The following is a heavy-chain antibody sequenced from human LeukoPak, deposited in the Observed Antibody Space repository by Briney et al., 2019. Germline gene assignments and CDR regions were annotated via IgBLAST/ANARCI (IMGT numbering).Heavy chain of an antibody. D-gene: IGHD3-22*01. V-gene: IGHV1-46*01. CDR2: INPSGGST. J-gene: IGHJ5*02. Sequence: ASVKVSCKASGYTFSSYYMHWVRQAPGQGLEWLGIINPSGGSTSYAQKFQGRFTMTRDTSTTTVYMDLSSPRSEDTAMYYCARGLPGRVHDNSKRGLFDPWGQGTLVTVSS. CDR3: ARGLPGRVHDNSKRGLFDP. CDR1: GYTFSSYY.